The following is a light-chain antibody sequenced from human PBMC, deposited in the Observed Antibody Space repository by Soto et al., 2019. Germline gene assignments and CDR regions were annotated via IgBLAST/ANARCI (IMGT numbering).Light chain of an antibody. CDR2: AAS. V-gene: IGKV1-16*02. J-gene: IGKJ5*01. CDR1: QGVRTS. CDR3: QQYDTCPIT. Sequence: DIQMTQSPSSLSASVGDTVTITCRASQGVRTSVAWVQQKAGKAPKSLIFAASSLHSSVPRKIGSSGSGTNFTLTIASLQPEYFATYYCQQYDTCPITGGRGTRVDI.